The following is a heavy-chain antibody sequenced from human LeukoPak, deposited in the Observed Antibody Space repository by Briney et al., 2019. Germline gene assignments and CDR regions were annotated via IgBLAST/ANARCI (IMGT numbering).Heavy chain of an antibody. CDR3: ARGAYCGGNCYWYFDL. V-gene: IGHV3-33*01. CDR1: AFTLSNYF. CDR2: IWYDGSNQ. D-gene: IGHD2-21*02. J-gene: IGHJ2*01. Sequence: GGSLRLSCAAAAFTLSNYFIHWVRQAQGKGLEWVAVIWYDGSNQYCADSVKGRFTISRENSKNTLYLQMNSLRAEDTAVYYCARGAYCGGNCYWYFDLWGRGTLVTVSS.